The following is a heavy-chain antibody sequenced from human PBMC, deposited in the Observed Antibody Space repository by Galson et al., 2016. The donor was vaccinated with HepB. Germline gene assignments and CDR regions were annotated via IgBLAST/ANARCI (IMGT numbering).Heavy chain of an antibody. CDR2: LVPIVNLA. D-gene: IGHD2-21*02. Sequence: SVKVSCKASGYTFTTSGISWLRQAPGKGPEWMGRLVPIVNLANYVQRLQGRLTITADTSTSTTYMELTSLTSEDTAIYYCASSLVPTASRFDPWGQGTLVTVSS. V-gene: IGHV1-69*04. CDR3: ASSLVPTASRFDP. CDR1: GYTFTTSG. J-gene: IGHJ5*02.